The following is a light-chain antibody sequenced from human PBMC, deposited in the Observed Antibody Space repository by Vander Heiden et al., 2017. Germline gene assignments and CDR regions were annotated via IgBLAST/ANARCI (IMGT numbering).Light chain of an antibody. V-gene: IGKV1-39*01. J-gene: IGKJ2*01. Sequence: DIQMTQSPSSLSASVGDRVTITCRASQSISSYLNWYQQKPGKAPMLLIYAASSLQSGVPSRFSGSGSGTDFTLTISSLQPEDFATYYCQHSYRTPYTFGQGTKLEIK. CDR3: QHSYRTPYT. CDR1: QSISSY. CDR2: AAS.